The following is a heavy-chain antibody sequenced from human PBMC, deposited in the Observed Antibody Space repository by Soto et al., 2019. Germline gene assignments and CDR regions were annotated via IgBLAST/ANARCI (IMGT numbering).Heavy chain of an antibody. D-gene: IGHD2-15*01. Sequence: EVQLVESGGGLVKPGGSLRLSCAASGFNFNSYTINWVRQAPGKRLEWLSSISSSGYIFSTHSVRGRFTISRDNAKNSVYLQINSLRAEDTAVYFCARDCSGGSCYPGMDVWGQGTTVTVSS. CDR2: ISSSGYI. J-gene: IGHJ6*02. CDR1: GFNFNSYT. CDR3: ARDCSGGSCYPGMDV. V-gene: IGHV3-21*01.